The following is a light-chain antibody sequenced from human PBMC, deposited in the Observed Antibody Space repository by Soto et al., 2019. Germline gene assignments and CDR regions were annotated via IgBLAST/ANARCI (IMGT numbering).Light chain of an antibody. CDR3: SSYTSSSTQYV. J-gene: IGLJ1*01. CDR2: DVS. V-gene: IGLV2-14*01. Sequence: QSALTQPASVSGSPGQSIAISCTGTSSDVGGYNYVSWYQQHPGKAPKLLIYDVSNRPSGVSNRFSGSKSGNTASLTISGLQIEDEADYYCSSYTSSSTQYVFGTGTKLTVL. CDR1: SSDVGGYNY.